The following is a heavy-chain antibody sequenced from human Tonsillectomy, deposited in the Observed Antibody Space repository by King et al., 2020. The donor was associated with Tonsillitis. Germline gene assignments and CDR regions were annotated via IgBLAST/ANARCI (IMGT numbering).Heavy chain of an antibody. Sequence: QLVQSGAEVKKPGSSVKVSCKASGGSFSTYAISWVRQAPGQGLEWMGGIIAIFGTANYAQKFQGRVSITADESTSTAYMELSSLRSEDTAVYYCARIRHCRSSSCYGDNYGMDVWGQGTTVTVSS. CDR3: ARIRHCRSSSCYGDNYGMDV. J-gene: IGHJ6*02. CDR1: GGSFSTYA. D-gene: IGHD2-2*01. CDR2: IIAIFGTA. V-gene: IGHV1-69*01.